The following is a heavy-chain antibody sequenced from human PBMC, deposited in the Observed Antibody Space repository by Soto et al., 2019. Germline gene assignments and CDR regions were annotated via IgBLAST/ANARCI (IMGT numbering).Heavy chain of an antibody. Sequence: PGGSLRLSCAASGFIFSRYPMHWVRQAPGKGLQWVALISDDGSTKYYADSVKGRFTISRDNSKNTLYLQMNGLSAEDTAVYYCTRADLTVTLSVFDPWGQGTLVTVSS. D-gene: IGHD4-17*01. CDR3: TRADLTVTLSVFDP. CDR1: GFIFSRYP. V-gene: IGHV3-30-3*01. CDR2: ISDDGSTK. J-gene: IGHJ5*02.